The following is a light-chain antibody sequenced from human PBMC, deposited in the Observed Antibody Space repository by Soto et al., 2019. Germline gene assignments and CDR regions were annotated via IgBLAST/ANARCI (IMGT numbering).Light chain of an antibody. CDR3: CSYAGFNRYL. Sequence: QSVLTQPPSASGSPGQSVTSSCTGTPSDVGGYISVSWYQQRPGKAPKLMIYEVNKRPSGVPDRFSGSKSGSTAFLTVSGLQADDEAEYYCCSYAGFNRYLFGTGTKVTVL. V-gene: IGLV2-8*01. J-gene: IGLJ1*01. CDR1: PSDVGGYIS. CDR2: EVN.